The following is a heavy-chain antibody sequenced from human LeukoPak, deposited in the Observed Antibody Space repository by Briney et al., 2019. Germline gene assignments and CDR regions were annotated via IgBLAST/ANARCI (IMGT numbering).Heavy chain of an antibody. J-gene: IGHJ6*02. Sequence: GGSLRLSCEASGFTFSSYEMNWVRQAPGKGLEWISYISSGGMTIYYADSERGRFTVSRDNTKNSLFLQMNSLRAEDTAVYFCARDDYDIVTGYYSMYSYGVDVWGQGTAVTVSS. D-gene: IGHD3-9*01. CDR3: ARDDYDIVTGYYSMYSYGVDV. V-gene: IGHV3-48*03. CDR2: ISSGGMTI. CDR1: GFTFSSYE.